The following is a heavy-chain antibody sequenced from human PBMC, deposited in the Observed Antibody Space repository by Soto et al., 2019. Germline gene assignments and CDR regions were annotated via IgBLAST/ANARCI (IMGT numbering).Heavy chain of an antibody. D-gene: IGHD6-13*01. V-gene: IGHV4-34*01. CDR2: INDSGGT. CDR3: ARGRKGFSSSCYVD. Sequence: TSETLSLTCAVYGGSFSGYYWTWIRQPPGKGLEWIGEINDSGGTDYNPSLKSRVTISLDTSKNQLSLKLSSVTAADTAVYYCARGRKGFSSSCYVDWGQATLVTVSS. CDR1: GGSFSGYY. J-gene: IGHJ4*02.